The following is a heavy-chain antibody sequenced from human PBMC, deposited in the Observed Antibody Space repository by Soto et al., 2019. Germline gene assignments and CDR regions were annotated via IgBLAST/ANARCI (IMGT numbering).Heavy chain of an antibody. V-gene: IGHV4-30-4*08. CDR3: ARAGLEWSYNWFDP. CDR1: YGSISSGDYY. D-gene: IGHD3-3*01. CDR2: IYYSGST. Sequence: LSLTWTVSYGSISSGDYYWSCINQPPGKGLEWIGYIYYSGSTYYNPSLKSRVTISVDTSKNQFSLKLSSVTAADTAVYYCARAGLEWSYNWFDPWGQGTLVTVSS. J-gene: IGHJ5*02.